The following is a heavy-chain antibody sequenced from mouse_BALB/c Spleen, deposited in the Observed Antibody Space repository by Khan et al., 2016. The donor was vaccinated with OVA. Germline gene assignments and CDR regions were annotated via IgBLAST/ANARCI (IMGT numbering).Heavy chain of an antibody. CDR2: INTYTGEP. D-gene: IGHD2-10*01. CDR3: ARPPYFSYTLDH. J-gene: IGHJ4*01. CDR1: GYSFTNYG. Sequence: QIQLVQSGPELKKPGETVKISCKASGYSFTNYGMNWVKQSPGKALKWMGWINTYTGEPTYADDFKGRFAFSLETSASTAYLQINNLKNEDTATYYCARPPYFSYTLDHWGQGTSVTVSS. V-gene: IGHV9-3-1*01.